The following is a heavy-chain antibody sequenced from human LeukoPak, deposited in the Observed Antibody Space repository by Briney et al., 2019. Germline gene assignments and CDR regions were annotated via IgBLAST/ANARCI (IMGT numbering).Heavy chain of an antibody. CDR1: GYSFATYW. CDR2: IYPGESET. Sequence: GESLKISCKGSGYSFATYWIGWVRQMPGKGLEWMGIIYPGESETRYSPSVQGQVTISADKSITTAYLQWSSLKASDTAMYYCAKLGAYSSSWYGFFDYWGQGTLVAVSS. V-gene: IGHV5-51*01. CDR3: AKLGAYSSSWYGFFDY. J-gene: IGHJ4*02. D-gene: IGHD6-13*01.